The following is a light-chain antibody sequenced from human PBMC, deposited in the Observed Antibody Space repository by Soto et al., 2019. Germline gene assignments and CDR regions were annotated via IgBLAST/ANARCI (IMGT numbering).Light chain of an antibody. CDR3: QQANSFPWT. Sequence: DIQMTQSPSSLSASVGDIVTITFRASQSIDSYLNWYQQKPGKAPKLLIYGASSLQSGVPSRFSGSGSGTDFTLTISSLQPEDSATYYCQQANSFPWTFGQGTKVDIK. CDR1: QSIDSY. CDR2: GAS. V-gene: IGKV1-39*01. J-gene: IGKJ1*01.